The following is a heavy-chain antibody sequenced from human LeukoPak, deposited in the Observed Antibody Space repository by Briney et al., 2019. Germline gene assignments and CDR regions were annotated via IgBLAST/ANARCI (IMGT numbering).Heavy chain of an antibody. V-gene: IGHV4-59*08. CDR3: ARHHPSWYYYDSSGYPTLGWFDP. D-gene: IGHD3-22*01. J-gene: IGHJ5*02. CDR2: IYYSGST. CDR1: GGSISSYY. Sequence: SETLSLTCTVSGGSISSYYWSWIRQPPGKGLAWIGYIYYSGSTNYNPSLKSRVTISVDTSKNQFSLKLSSVTAADTAVYYCARHHPSWYYYDSSGYPTLGWFDPWGQGTLVTVSS.